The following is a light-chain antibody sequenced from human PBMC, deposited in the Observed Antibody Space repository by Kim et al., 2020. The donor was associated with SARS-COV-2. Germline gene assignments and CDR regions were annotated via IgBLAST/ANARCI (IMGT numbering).Light chain of an antibody. V-gene: IGLV3-21*01. CDR2: YHS. CDR3: QVWDTDTDHYV. CDR1: RIGGHS. J-gene: IGLJ1*01. Sequence: PGQTARSPCGRNRIGGHSVRWYKQKPGQAPGLVIYYHSDRPSGIPERFSGSKSANTATLTISRVEAGDEAYYYCQVWDTDTDHYVFGTGTKVTV.